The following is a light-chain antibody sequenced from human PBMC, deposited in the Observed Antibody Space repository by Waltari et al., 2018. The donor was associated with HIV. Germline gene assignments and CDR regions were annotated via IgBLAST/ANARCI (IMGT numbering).Light chain of an antibody. CDR2: KDT. CDR1: ALPNRY. J-gene: IGLJ2*01. V-gene: IGLV3-25*03. CDR3: QSVDDGGTHVV. Sequence: SYELTQPPSVSVSPGQTAEITCSGDALPNRYSYWYRQKTGQAPVMVIYKDTKRPSGIPERFSGSTSGTKVTLTISGVRTEDEADYYCQSVDDGGTHVVFGGGTKLTVL.